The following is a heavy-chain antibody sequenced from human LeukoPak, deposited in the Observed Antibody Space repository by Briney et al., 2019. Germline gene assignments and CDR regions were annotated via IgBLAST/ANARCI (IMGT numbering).Heavy chain of an antibody. D-gene: IGHD4-23*01. J-gene: IGHJ4*02. CDR1: GGSISSSSYY. V-gene: IGHV4-39*01. CDR2: IYYSGST. Sequence: PSETLSLTCTVSGGSISSSSYYWGWIRQPPGKGLEWIGSIYYSGSTYYNPSLKSRVTISVDTSKNQFSLKLSSVTAADTAVYYCARVGPYYGGNDYWGQGTLVTVSS. CDR3: ARVGPYYGGNDY.